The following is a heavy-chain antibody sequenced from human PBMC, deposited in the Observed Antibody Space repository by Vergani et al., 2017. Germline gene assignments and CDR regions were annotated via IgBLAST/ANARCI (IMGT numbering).Heavy chain of an antibody. J-gene: IGHJ6*02. CDR1: GGTFSSYA. CDR3: ARRGAGAAGTYYYYYGMDV. D-gene: IGHD6-13*01. V-gene: IGHV1-69*15. CDR2: SIPIFGTA. Sequence: QVQLVQSGAEVKKPGSSVKVSCKASGGTFSSYAISWVRQAPGQGLEWMGRSIPIFGTANYAQKFQGRVTITADEYTSTAYMELSSLRSEDTAVYYCARRGAGAAGTYYYYYGMDVWGQGTTVTVSS.